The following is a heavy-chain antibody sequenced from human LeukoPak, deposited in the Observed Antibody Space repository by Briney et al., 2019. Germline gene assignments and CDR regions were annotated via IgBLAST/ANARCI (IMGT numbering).Heavy chain of an antibody. CDR3: AKYTSQTYYDFWSGYYHYFDY. CDR1: GFTVSSNY. Sequence: GGSLRLSCAASGFTVSSNYMSWVRQAPGKGLEWVAVISYDGSNKYYADSVKGRFTISRDNSKNTLYLQMNSLRAEDTAVYYCAKYTSQTYYDFWSGYYHYFDYWGQGTLVTVSS. J-gene: IGHJ4*02. CDR2: ISYDGSNK. V-gene: IGHV3-30*18. D-gene: IGHD3-3*01.